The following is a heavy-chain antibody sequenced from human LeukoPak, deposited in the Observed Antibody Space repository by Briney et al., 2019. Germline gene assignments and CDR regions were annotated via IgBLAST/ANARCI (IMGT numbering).Heavy chain of an antibody. CDR3: ARLMGYCSSTSCKAFDY. CDR2: ISAYNGNT. CDR1: GYTFTSYG. Sequence: PAASVKVSCKASGYTFTSYGISWVRQAPGQGLEWMGWISAYNGNTNYAQKLQGRVTMTTDTSTSTAYMELRSLRSDDTVVCYCARLMGYCSSTSCKAFDYWGQGTLVTVSS. J-gene: IGHJ4*02. V-gene: IGHV1-18*01. D-gene: IGHD2-2*01.